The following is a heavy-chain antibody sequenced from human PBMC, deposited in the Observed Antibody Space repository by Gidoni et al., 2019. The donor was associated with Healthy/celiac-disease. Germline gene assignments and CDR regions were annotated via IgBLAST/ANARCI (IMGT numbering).Heavy chain of an antibody. J-gene: IGHJ5*02. CDR3: ARGVYYGSGSYYVTP. D-gene: IGHD3-10*01. CDR1: GGTFRSYA. CDR2: IIPIFGTA. V-gene: IGHV1-69*06. Sequence: QVQLVQSGAEVKKPGSSVKVSCKASGGTFRSYAISWVRQAPGQGLEWMGGIIPIFGTANYAQQFQGRVTITADKSTSTACMELGSLRSEVTAVYYCARGVYYGSGSYYVTPWGQGTLVTVSS.